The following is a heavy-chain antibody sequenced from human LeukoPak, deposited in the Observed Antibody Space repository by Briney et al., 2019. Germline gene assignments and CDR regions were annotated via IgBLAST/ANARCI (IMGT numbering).Heavy chain of an antibody. CDR3: AKDYITMVGFDAFDI. CDR1: GFTFSSYG. Sequence: PGRSLRLSCAASGFTFSSYGMHWVRQAPGKGLEWVAVISYDGSNKYYADSVKGRFTISRDNFKNTLYLQMNSLRAEDTAVYYCAKDYITMVGFDAFDIWGQGTMVTVSS. D-gene: IGHD3-10*01. J-gene: IGHJ3*02. CDR2: ISYDGSNK. V-gene: IGHV3-30*18.